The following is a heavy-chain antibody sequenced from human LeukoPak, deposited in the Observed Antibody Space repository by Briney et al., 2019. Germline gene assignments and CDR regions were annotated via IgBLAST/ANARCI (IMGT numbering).Heavy chain of an antibody. D-gene: IGHD2-15*01. CDR2: INYSGST. Sequence: SETLSLTGAAYGGSFSGYYWSWIRQPPGKGLEWIGEINYSGSTNYNPSLKSRVTISVDTSKNQFSLKLSSVTAADTAVYYCAGGVCSGGSCYSEWNYWGQGTLVTVSS. CDR1: GGSFSGYY. J-gene: IGHJ4*02. CDR3: AGGVCSGGSCYSEWNY. V-gene: IGHV4-34*01.